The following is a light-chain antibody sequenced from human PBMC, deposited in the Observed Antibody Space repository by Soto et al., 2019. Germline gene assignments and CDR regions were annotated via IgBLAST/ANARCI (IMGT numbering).Light chain of an antibody. CDR2: QAA. V-gene: IGKV1-5*03. J-gene: IGKJ4*01. CDR1: QTINSW. Sequence: IQKSQHPSTLSVSVGERVTITCRASQTINSWLAWYQQKPGKAPKLLIYQAASLESGVTSRFSGSGSGTEFTITISSLQPDDFAPYYCQEYNNYPLPFGGGPKL. CDR3: QEYNNYPLP.